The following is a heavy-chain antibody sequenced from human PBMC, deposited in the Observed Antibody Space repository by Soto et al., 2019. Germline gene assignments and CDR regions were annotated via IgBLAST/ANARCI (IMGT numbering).Heavy chain of an antibody. CDR2: INPSGGST. CDR3: ARERDVLRYFDGLEPREYYGMDV. Sequence: ASVKVSCKASGYTFTSYYMHGVRQAPGQGLEWMGIINPSGGSTSYAQKLQGRVTMTRDTSTSTVYMELSSLRSEDTAVYYCARERDVLRYFDGLEPREYYGMDVWGQGTTVTVYS. J-gene: IGHJ6*02. CDR1: GYTFTSYY. V-gene: IGHV1-46*01. D-gene: IGHD3-9*01.